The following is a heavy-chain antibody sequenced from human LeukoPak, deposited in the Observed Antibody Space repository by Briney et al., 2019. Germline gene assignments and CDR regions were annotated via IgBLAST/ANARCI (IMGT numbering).Heavy chain of an antibody. J-gene: IGHJ6*03. CDR3: ARDLSCSSTSCYGYYYYYYMDV. CDR1: GGSISSGSYY. CDR2: IYTSGST. D-gene: IGHD2-2*01. Sequence: SETLSLTCTVSGGSISSGSYYWSWIRQPAGKGLEWIGRIYTSGSTNYNPSLKSRVTISVDTSKNQFSVKLSSVTAADTAVYYCARDLSCSSTSCYGYYYYYYMDVWGKGTTVTVSS. V-gene: IGHV4-61*02.